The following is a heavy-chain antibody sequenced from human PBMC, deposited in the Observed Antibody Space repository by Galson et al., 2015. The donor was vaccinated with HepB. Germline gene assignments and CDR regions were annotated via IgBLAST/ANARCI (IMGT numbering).Heavy chain of an antibody. CDR1: GFTFSYYA. CDR2: ISYDGIYK. Sequence: SLRLSCAASGFTFSYYAVHWVRQTPGKGLEWVACISYDGIYKYHADSVKGRFTISRDNSKSMVYLQMNSLRPEDTALYFCAKETGNYYDITGSNDYWGQGTLVTVSS. V-gene: IGHV3-30*18. J-gene: IGHJ4*02. D-gene: IGHD3-22*01. CDR3: AKETGNYYDITGSNDY.